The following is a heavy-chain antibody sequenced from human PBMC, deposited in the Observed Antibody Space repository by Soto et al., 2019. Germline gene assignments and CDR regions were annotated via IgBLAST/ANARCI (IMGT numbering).Heavy chain of an antibody. Sequence: GGSPSLPCDGPGFPFRKYAISWGRQAPGKGLEWGSDMSGNGGSTYYADSVKCRLTIFTKYSKNSQYQHMISLRAEDTAVSYCANLVSVYDFWSGYDNWFDPWGQGTLVTVSS. V-gene: IGHV3-23*01. D-gene: IGHD3-3*01. CDR1: GFPFRKYA. CDR2: MSGNGGST. CDR3: ANLVSVYDFWSGYDNWFDP. J-gene: IGHJ5*02.